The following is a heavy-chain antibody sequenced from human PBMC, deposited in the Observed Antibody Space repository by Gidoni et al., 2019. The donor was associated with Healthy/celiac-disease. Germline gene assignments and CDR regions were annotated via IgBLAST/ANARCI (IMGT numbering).Heavy chain of an antibody. J-gene: IGHJ4*02. Sequence: GRSLRLSCVASGFTFSRYGMRWVRQAPGKGLEWVAVISYDGTNKYYADSVKGRFVISRDNSKNTLNVQMDSLRGEDTAVYYCAKDLRHGVTVPAGPFDYWGQGTLVTVSS. V-gene: IGHV3-30*18. CDR3: AKDLRHGVTVPAGPFDY. CDR1: GFTFSRYG. CDR2: ISYDGTNK. D-gene: IGHD2-2*01.